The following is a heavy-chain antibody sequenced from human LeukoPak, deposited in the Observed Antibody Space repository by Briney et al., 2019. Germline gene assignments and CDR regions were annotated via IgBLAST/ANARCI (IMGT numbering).Heavy chain of an antibody. Sequence: PGGSLRLSCAASGFTVSTNYISWVRQAPGKGLEWVSVIYSGGSTHYAESVKGRFTISRDNSKSTVYLQMNSVRAEDTAVYYCARDYESSGSNGAFDIWGQGTMVTVSS. CDR2: IYSGGST. CDR3: ARDYESSGSNGAFDI. J-gene: IGHJ3*02. CDR1: GFTVSTNY. V-gene: IGHV3-53*01. D-gene: IGHD6-19*01.